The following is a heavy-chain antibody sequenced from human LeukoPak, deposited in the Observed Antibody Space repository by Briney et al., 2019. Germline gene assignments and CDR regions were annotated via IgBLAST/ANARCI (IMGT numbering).Heavy chain of an antibody. V-gene: IGHV3-7*01. D-gene: IGHD3-22*01. CDR3: ARHDSSGPFDY. J-gene: IGHJ4*02. Sequence: GGSLRLSCAASGFTFSSYWMNWVRQAPGKGLEWVANIKQDGSEKYYVDSVKGRFTISRDNAKNSLYLQMNSLRVEDTAVYYCARHDSSGPFDYWGQGTLVTVSS. CDR1: GFTFSSYW. CDR2: IKQDGSEK.